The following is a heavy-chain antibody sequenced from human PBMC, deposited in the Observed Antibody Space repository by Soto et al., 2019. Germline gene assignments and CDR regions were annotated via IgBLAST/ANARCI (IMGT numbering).Heavy chain of an antibody. Sequence: GGSLILSCAASGFTFSNAWMNWVRQAPGKGLGWVGRIKSKTDGGTTDYAAPVKGRFTISRDDSKNTLYLQMNSLKTEDTAVYYCTTGWYHGLVCDYWGQGTLVTVSS. J-gene: IGHJ4*02. CDR2: IKSKTDGGTT. CDR1: GFTFSNAW. CDR3: TTGWYHGLVCDY. V-gene: IGHV3-15*07. D-gene: IGHD6-13*01.